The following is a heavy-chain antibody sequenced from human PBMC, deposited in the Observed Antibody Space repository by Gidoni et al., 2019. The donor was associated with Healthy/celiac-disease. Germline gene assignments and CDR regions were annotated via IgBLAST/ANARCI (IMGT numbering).Heavy chain of an antibody. CDR2: IFSNDEK. J-gene: IGHJ4*02. V-gene: IGHV2-26*01. D-gene: IGHD6-13*01. Sequence: QVTLKESGPVLVKPTEPLTLTCTASAFSLSNARLGVSWIRQPPGQALEWLAHIFSNDEKSYSTSLKSRLTISKDTSKSQVVLTMTNMDPVDTATYYCARTPVIAAEVPYFDYWGQGTLVTVSS. CDR1: AFSLSNARLG. CDR3: ARTPVIAAEVPYFDY.